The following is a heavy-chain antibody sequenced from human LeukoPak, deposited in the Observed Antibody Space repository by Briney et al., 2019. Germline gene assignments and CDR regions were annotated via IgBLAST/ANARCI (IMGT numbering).Heavy chain of an antibody. J-gene: IGHJ3*02. CDR1: GFTFSSYS. V-gene: IGHV3-21*01. CDR3: ARALTGDAFDI. D-gene: IGHD3-9*01. Sequence: GGSLRLSCAASGFTFSSYSMNWVRQAPGKGLEWVSSISSSSSYIYYADSVKGRFTISRDNAKNSLYLQMNSLRAEDTAVYYCARALTGDAFDIWGQGTMVTVSS. CDR2: ISSSSSYI.